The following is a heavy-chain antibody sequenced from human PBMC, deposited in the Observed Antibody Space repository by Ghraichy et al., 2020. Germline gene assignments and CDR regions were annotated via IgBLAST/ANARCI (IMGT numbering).Heavy chain of an antibody. CDR2: ISGSGGST. J-gene: IGHJ4*02. V-gene: IGHV3-23*01. D-gene: IGHD6-6*01. Sequence: GGSLRLSCAASGFTFSSYAMSWVRQAPGKGLEWVSAISGSGGSTYYADSVKGRFTISRDNSKNTLYLQMNSLRAEDTAVYYCARRSIAPYRGWSFDYWGQGTLVTVSS. CDR1: GFTFSSYA. CDR3: ARRSIAPYRGWSFDY.